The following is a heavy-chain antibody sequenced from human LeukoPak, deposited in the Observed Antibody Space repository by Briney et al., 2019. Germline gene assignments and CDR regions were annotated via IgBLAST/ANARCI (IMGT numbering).Heavy chain of an antibody. CDR3: AKILGYSSSWADY. Sequence: GGSLRLSCAGSGFTFSNYAMSWVRQAPGKGLEWVSAISGRGVSTYYADSVKGRFTISRENSKNTLYLQMNSLRAEDTAVYYCAKILGYSSSWADYWGQGTLVTVSS. CDR2: ISGRGVST. D-gene: IGHD6-13*01. V-gene: IGHV3-23*01. J-gene: IGHJ4*02. CDR1: GFTFSNYA.